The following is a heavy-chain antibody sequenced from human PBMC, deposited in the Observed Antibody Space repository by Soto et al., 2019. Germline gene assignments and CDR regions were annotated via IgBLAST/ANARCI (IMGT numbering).Heavy chain of an antibody. V-gene: IGHV1-18*01. J-gene: IGHJ4*02. Sequence: ASVKVSCKASGGTFSIYAISWVRQAPGQGLEWMGWISAYNGNTNYAQKLQGRVTMTTDTSTSTAYMELRSLRSDDTAVYYCARNRIAAADYWGQGTLVTVSS. CDR2: ISAYNGNT. CDR3: ARNRIAAADY. CDR1: GGTFSIYA. D-gene: IGHD6-13*01.